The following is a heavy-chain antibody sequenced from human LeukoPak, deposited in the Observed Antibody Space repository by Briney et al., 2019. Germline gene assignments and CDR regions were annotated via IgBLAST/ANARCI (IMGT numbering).Heavy chain of an antibody. CDR1: GFTFSTYW. J-gene: IGHJ3*01. CDR2: IGNYGIST. V-gene: IGHV3-74*01. CDR3: ARGGLDHAFAY. D-gene: IGHD6-19*01. Sequence: AGGSLRLPCAASGFTFSTYWMYWVRQAPGKGLEYVSRIGNYGISTTYADSVKGRFTISRDNAKNTVFLQMNSLRPEDTAMYYCARGGLDHAFAYWGQGTMVTVSS.